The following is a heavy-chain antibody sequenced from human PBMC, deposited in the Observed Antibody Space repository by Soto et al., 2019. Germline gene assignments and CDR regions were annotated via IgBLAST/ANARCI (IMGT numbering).Heavy chain of an antibody. Sequence: GGSLRLSCAASGFTFSSYAMSWVRQAPGKGLEWVSAISGSGGSTYYADSVKGRFTISRDNSKNTLYLQMNSLRAEDTAVYYCAKDLTTAMVTDLAFDIWGQGTMVTVSS. J-gene: IGHJ3*02. CDR3: AKDLTTAMVTDLAFDI. CDR1: GFTFSSYA. CDR2: ISGSGGST. V-gene: IGHV3-23*01. D-gene: IGHD5-18*01.